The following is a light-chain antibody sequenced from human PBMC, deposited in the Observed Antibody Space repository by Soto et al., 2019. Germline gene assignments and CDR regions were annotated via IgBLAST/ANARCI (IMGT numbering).Light chain of an antibody. J-gene: IGLJ2*01. Sequence: QSALTQPASVSGSPGPAITISCTGTSSDVGGYNSVSWYQQHPGKAPKLMISDVRNRPSGVSNRFSGSKSGNTASLTISGLQAEEEADYYCISYTSSTTHVVFGGGTKLTV. V-gene: IGLV2-14*01. CDR2: DVR. CDR1: SSDVGGYNS. CDR3: ISYTSSTTHVV.